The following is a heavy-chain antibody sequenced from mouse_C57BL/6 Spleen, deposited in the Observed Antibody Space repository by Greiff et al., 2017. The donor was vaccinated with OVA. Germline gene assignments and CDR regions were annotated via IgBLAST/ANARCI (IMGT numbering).Heavy chain of an antibody. D-gene: IGHD3-3*01. Sequence: QVQLQQSGAELVRPGSSVKLSCKASGYTFTSYWMHWVKQRPIQGLEWIGNIDPSDSETHYNQKFKDKATLTVDKSSSTAYMQLSSLTSEDSAVYYCARTGDRGIYFDYWGQGTTLTVSS. CDR2: IDPSDSET. CDR1: GYTFTSYW. CDR3: ARTGDRGIYFDY. V-gene: IGHV1-52*01. J-gene: IGHJ2*01.